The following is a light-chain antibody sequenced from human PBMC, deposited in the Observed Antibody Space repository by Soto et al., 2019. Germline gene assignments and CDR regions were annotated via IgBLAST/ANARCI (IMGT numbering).Light chain of an antibody. V-gene: IGLV2-14*01. J-gene: IGLJ1*01. CDR1: SSDVGGYNY. CDR2: DVS. CDR3: SSYTSSSTLV. Sequence: QSALPQPASVSGSPGQSITISCTGTSSDVGGYNYVSWYQQHPGKAPKLMIYDVSNRPSGVSNRFSGSKSGNTASLTISGLQAEDEADYYCSSYTSSSTLVFGPGTKLTVL.